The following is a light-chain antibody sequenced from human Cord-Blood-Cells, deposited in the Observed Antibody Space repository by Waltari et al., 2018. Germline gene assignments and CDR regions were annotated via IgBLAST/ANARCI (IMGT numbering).Light chain of an antibody. J-gene: IGKJ5*01. CDR3: QQDYNLIT. Sequence: EIVMTQSPATLSLSPGERATLSCRASQSVSSSYLSWYQQKPGQAPRLLIYGASTRATGIPARFSGSRSGTDFTLTISSLQPEDFAVYYCQQDYNLITFGQGTRLEIK. CDR2: GAS. CDR1: QSVSSSY. V-gene: IGKV3D-7*01.